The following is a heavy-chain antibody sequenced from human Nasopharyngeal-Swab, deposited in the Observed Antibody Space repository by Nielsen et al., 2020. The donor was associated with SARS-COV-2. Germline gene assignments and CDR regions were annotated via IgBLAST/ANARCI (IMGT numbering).Heavy chain of an antibody. CDR1: GFTFSCHA. D-gene: IGHD6-13*01. CDR3: ATRPDSSWHPYCFDY. Sequence: GESLKISCAASGFTFSCHAMTWVRQAPGKGLEWVSTISGGGGSTYYADSVTGRFTISKDNSENMLYLQINSLRAEDTAVYYCATRPDSSWHPYCFDYWGRGTLVTVSS. V-gene: IGHV3-23*01. CDR2: ISGGGGST. J-gene: IGHJ4*02.